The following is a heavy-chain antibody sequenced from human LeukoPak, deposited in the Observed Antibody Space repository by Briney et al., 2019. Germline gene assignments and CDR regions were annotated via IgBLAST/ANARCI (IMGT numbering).Heavy chain of an antibody. D-gene: IGHD1-26*01. V-gene: IGHV4-39*07. Sequence: PSETLSLTCTVSGGSISTSNYYWGWIRQPPGKGLEWIGNIFYSGSTYYSPSLKSRVTISLDTSKNQFSLKLSSVTAADTAVYYCAREPPPYSGRGYAFDIWGQGTMVTVSS. CDR1: GGSISTSNYY. CDR2: IFYSGST. J-gene: IGHJ3*02. CDR3: AREPPPYSGRGYAFDI.